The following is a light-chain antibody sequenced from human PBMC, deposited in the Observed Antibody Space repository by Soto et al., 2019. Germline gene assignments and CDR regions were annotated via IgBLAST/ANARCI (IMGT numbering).Light chain of an antibody. CDR3: QQYKTYPLT. J-gene: IGKJ4*02. CDR1: QDIGNS. V-gene: IGKV1-16*01. Sequence: DIQMAQSPSSLSASVGDTVTLTCRASQDIGNSLAWLQQKPGRAPKSLISSVSSLQSGVPSRFSGSRYGADFTLTISNLQPEDFATYYCQQYKTYPLTFGGGTNVESK. CDR2: SVS.